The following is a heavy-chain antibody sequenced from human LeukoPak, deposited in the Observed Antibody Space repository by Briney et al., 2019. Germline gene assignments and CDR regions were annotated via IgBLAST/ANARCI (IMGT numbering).Heavy chain of an antibody. CDR3: AHSVDTAMVRYYFDY. CDR2: IYWDDDK. V-gene: IGHV2-5*02. CDR1: GFSLSTSGVG. Sequence: SGPTLVKPTQTLTLTCTFSGFSLSTSGVGVGWIRQPPVKALEWLALIYWDDDKRYSPSLKSRLTITKDTSKNQVVLTMTNMDPVDTATYYCAHSVDTAMVRYYFDYWGQGTLVTVSS. D-gene: IGHD5-18*01. J-gene: IGHJ4*02.